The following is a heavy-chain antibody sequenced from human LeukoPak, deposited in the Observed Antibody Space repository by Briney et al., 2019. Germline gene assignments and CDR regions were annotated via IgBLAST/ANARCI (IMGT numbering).Heavy chain of an antibody. CDR2: IASHGDT. CDR1: GFTLRNFA. CDR3: ANEAHRHLDLHN. V-gene: IGHV3-23*01. J-gene: IGHJ4*02. Sequence: GGSLRLSCAASGFTLRNFAMKWDSQAQGKGLEWVSSIASHGDTFYAGSLKGRFTISRHISTNTLHLQMNSLRADDTAIYFCANEAHRHLDLHNWGQGTLVTVST.